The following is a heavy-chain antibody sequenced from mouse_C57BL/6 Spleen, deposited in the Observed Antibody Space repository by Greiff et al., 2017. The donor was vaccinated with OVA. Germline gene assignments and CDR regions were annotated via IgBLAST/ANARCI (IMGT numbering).Heavy chain of an antibody. J-gene: IGHJ1*03. Sequence: EVQGVESGGDLVKPGGSLKLSCAASGFTFSSYGMSWVRQTPDKRLEWVATISSGGSYTYYPDSVKGRFTISRDNAKNTLYLQMSSLKSEDTAMYYCARHTVVAPSQYFDVWGTGTTVTVSS. CDR1: GFTFSSYG. CDR3: ARHTVVAPSQYFDV. D-gene: IGHD1-1*01. V-gene: IGHV5-6*01. CDR2: ISSGGSYT.